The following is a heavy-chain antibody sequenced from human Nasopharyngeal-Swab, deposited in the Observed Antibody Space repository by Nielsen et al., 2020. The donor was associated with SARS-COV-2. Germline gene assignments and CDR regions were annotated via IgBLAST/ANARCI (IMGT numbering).Heavy chain of an antibody. Sequence: GESLKISYAASGFTFSSYWMHWVRQAPGKGLVWVSRINSDGSSTSYADSVKGRFTISRDNAKNTLYLQMNSLRAEDTAVYYCAREYCSSTSCYFWGPDYYYGMDVWGQGTTVTVSS. CDR3: AREYCSSTSCYFWGPDYYYGMDV. V-gene: IGHV3-74*01. CDR2: INSDGSST. J-gene: IGHJ6*02. CDR1: GFTFSSYW. D-gene: IGHD2-2*01.